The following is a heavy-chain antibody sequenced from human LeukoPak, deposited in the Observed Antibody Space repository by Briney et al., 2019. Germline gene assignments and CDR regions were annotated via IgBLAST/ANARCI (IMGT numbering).Heavy chain of an antibody. CDR3: ARVVPAAKNYYYYYPMDV. CDR1: GGSISSYY. Sequence: PSETLSLTCTVSGGSISSYYWSWIRQPAGKGLEWIGRIYTSGSTNSNPALTRRVTMSVDTSKNQFSLKLSSVTAADTAVYYCARVVPAAKNYYYYYPMDVCGKGTTVTVSS. J-gene: IGHJ6*03. CDR2: IYTSGST. D-gene: IGHD2-2*01. V-gene: IGHV4-4*07.